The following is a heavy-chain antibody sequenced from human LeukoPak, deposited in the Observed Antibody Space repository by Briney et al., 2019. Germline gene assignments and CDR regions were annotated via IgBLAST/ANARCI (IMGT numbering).Heavy chain of an antibody. CDR1: GFTFSRYS. D-gene: IGHD1-7*01. Sequence: PGGSLRLSCAASGFTFSRYSMNWVRQAPGKGLEWLSYISSSGSTIYYADSVKGRFTISRDNAKNTLYLQMNSLRVEDTAVYYCARAYDWNYLYWGQGTLVTVSS. V-gene: IGHV3-48*01. J-gene: IGHJ4*02. CDR3: ARAYDWNYLY. CDR2: ISSSGSTI.